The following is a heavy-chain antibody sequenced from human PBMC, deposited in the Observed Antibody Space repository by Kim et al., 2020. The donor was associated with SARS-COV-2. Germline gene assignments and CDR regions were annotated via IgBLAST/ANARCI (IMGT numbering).Heavy chain of an antibody. CDR3: ARDCASSRLTRRRQEY. CDR2: MSVGLS. J-gene: IGHJ1*01. Sequence: ASVKVSCKASGYTLSDYGFSWVRQAPGQGLEWMGWMSVGLSYSALKYQGRLTMATDTYTTTAYMDLAQLTPDDTATSYCARDCASSRLTRRRQEYWGQGT. CDR1: GYTLSDYG. D-gene: IGHD2-2*01. V-gene: IGHV1-18*04.